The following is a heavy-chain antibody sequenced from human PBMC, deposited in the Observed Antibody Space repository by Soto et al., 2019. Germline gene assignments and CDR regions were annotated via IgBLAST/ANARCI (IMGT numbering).Heavy chain of an antibody. CDR2: INAGNGNT. CDR1: GYTFTSYA. CDR3: ARGHALGSMWCRMDV. D-gene: IGHD2-21*01. J-gene: IGHJ6*02. V-gene: IGHV1-3*01. Sequence: QVQLVQSGAEVKKPGASVKVSCKASGYTFTSYAMHWVRQAPGQRLEWMGWINAGNGNTKYSQKFQGRVTITGDTAASTAYMELSSLRSEDTAVYYCARGHALGSMWCRMDVWGQGTTVTVSS.